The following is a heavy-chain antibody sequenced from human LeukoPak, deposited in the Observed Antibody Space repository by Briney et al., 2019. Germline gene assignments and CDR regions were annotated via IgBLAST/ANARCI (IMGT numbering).Heavy chain of an antibody. CDR1: GFTFSSCA. D-gene: IGHD1-26*01. V-gene: IGHV3-23*01. CDR3: AKDRGSGSYFSSIGDFDY. J-gene: IGHJ4*02. Sequence: PGGSLRLSCAASGFTFSSCAMSWVRQAPGKGLEWVSGISDGGGTTNYADAVKGRFTISRDKSKNTLFLQMNSLRAEDTAVYYCAKDRGSGSYFSSIGDFDYWGQGTLVTVSS. CDR2: ISDGGGTT.